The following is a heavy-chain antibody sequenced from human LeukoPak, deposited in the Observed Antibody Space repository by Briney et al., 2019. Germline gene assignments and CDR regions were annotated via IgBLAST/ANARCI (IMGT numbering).Heavy chain of an antibody. J-gene: IGHJ4*02. CDR2: IGKGGDT. V-gene: IGHV3-13*04. CDR1: VFILSSYD. CDR3: TRGALGFDY. Sequence: GGSLRLSCALSVFILSSYDIHCVRQATGKGLEWVSGIGKGGDTYYAGSVKGRFTISRENAKSSLYLQMNSLRAGDTAVYYCTRGALGFDYWGQGTLVTVSS.